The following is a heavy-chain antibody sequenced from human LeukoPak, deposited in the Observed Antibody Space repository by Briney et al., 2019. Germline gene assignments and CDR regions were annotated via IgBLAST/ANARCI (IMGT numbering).Heavy chain of an antibody. CDR3: PKTAYEILTGPNWYFDL. Sequence: GESLKISCKGSGYRFSSHWIGWVRQMPGKGLEWMGIIYPGDSDTRYSPSFQGQVTISADKSISTAYLQWISLKASDTAIYYRPKTAYEILTGPNWYFDLWGRGTLVTVSS. D-gene: IGHD3-9*01. J-gene: IGHJ2*01. CDR2: IYPGDSDT. V-gene: IGHV5-51*01. CDR1: GYRFSSHW.